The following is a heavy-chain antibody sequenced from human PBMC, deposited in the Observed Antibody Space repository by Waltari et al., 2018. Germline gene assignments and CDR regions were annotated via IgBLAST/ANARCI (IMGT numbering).Heavy chain of an antibody. Sequence: EVQLVQSGAEVKKPGESLKISCKGSGYDFRNTWIGWVRQMPGKGLEWMGIFYPGDSESRYSPSFQGHVTFSVDRSLNIAYLQWSSLKASDTAMYYCARLAQSEEYYWYDPWGQGTQVTVSS. V-gene: IGHV5-51*03. J-gene: IGHJ5*02. D-gene: IGHD3-10*01. CDR3: ARLAQSEEYYWYDP. CDR1: GYDFRNTW. CDR2: FYPGDSES.